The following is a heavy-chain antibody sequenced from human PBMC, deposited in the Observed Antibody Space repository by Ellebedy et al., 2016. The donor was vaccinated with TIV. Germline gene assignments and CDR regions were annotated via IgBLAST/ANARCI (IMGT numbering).Heavy chain of an antibody. CDR3: ARARGGCSGDGCYSDFDF. Sequence: AASVKVSCKTSGYTFASYYLHWVRQAPGQGPEWMGIIDPSGGRTTNAQKFQGRVTMTRDTSTSTVYMELSSLRSEDTAVYHCARARGGCSGDGCYSDFDFWGQGTLVTVSS. V-gene: IGHV1-46*01. J-gene: IGHJ4*02. CDR2: IDPSGGRT. D-gene: IGHD2-15*01. CDR1: GYTFASYY.